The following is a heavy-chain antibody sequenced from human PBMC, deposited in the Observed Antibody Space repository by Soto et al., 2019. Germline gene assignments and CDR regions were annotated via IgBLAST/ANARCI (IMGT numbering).Heavy chain of an antibody. Sequence: QVQLQQWGAGLLKPSETLSLTCAVYGGSFSGYYWSWIRQPPGKGLAWIGEINHSGSTNYNPSLKTRVTISVDTSKNQCSLKLSSVTAADTAVYYGARGKVGAFDSDAFDIWGQGTMVTVSS. D-gene: IGHD1-26*01. J-gene: IGHJ3*02. CDR1: GGSFSGYY. CDR3: ARGKVGAFDSDAFDI. CDR2: INHSGST. V-gene: IGHV4-34*01.